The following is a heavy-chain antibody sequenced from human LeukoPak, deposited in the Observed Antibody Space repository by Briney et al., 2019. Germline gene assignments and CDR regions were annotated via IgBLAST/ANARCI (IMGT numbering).Heavy chain of an antibody. CDR2: INPNGGGT. CDR3: ARGYCTGDSCSGAWFDP. Sequence: ASVKVSCKASGYTFTDYHIHWVRQAPGQGLEWMGWINPNGGGTNFAQKFQGRVTMTRDTSISTAYIELNRLRSDDTAVYYCARGYCTGDSCSGAWFDPWGRGTLVTVSS. V-gene: IGHV1-2*02. J-gene: IGHJ5*02. CDR1: GYTFTDYH. D-gene: IGHD2-15*01.